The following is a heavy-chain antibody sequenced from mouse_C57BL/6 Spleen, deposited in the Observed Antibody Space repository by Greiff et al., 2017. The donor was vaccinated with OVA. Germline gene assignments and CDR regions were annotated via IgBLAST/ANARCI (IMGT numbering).Heavy chain of an antibody. Sequence: QVQLQQPGAELVKPGASVKLSCKASGYTFTSYWMHWVKQRPGRGLEWLGRIDPNSGGTTYNEQFKSKATLTVDKPSSTAYMQLSSLTSEDSAVDYGASHNPDGPFDYWGQGTTLTVSS. D-gene: IGHD2-3*01. J-gene: IGHJ2*01. V-gene: IGHV1-72*01. CDR3: ASHNPDGPFDY. CDR2: IDPNSGGT. CDR1: GYTFTSYW.